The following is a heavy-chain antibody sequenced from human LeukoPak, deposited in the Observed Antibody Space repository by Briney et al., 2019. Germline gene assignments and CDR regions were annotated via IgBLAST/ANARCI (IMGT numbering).Heavy chain of an antibody. V-gene: IGHV3-21*01. CDR1: GFTFSSYN. CDR3: ASGVNYFDY. J-gene: IGHJ4*02. Sequence: PGGSLRLSCAASGFTFSSYNMKWVRQAPGKGLEWVSSISSRSSYIFYADSVKGRFTISRDNAKKSLYLQMNSLIAEDTAVYYCASGVNYFDYWGQGTLVTVSS. D-gene: IGHD3-3*01. CDR2: ISSRSSYI.